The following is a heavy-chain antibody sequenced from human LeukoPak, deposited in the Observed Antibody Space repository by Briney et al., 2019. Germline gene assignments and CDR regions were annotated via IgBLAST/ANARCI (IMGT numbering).Heavy chain of an antibody. CDR1: GFTFSSYW. Sequence: GGSLRLYCAASGFTFSSYWMHWVRQAPGQGLVWVSRINTDGSSTSYADSVKGRFTISRDNAKNTLYLQMNSRRAEDTAVYYCARTQIEDSSSGDFDYWGQGTLVTVSS. CDR2: INTDGSST. J-gene: IGHJ4*02. CDR3: ARTQIEDSSSGDFDY. V-gene: IGHV3-74*01. D-gene: IGHD6-13*01.